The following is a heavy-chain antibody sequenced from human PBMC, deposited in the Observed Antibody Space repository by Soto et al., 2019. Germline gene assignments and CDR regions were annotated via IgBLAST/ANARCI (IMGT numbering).Heavy chain of an antibody. Sequence: QLPLQESGPGLVKPPETLSLTCTVSGGSISSSSYYWGWIRQPPGKGLEWIGSINYSGSTYYNPSLKSRVTVSVDTSKNQFSLKLSSVSAADTALYYCARSLTGTTDYWGQGTLVTDSS. D-gene: IGHD1-20*01. CDR2: INYSGST. CDR3: ARSLTGTTDY. V-gene: IGHV4-39*01. J-gene: IGHJ4*02. CDR1: GGSISSSSYY.